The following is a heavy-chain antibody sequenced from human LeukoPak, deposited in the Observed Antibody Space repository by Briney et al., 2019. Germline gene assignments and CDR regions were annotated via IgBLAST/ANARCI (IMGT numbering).Heavy chain of an antibody. CDR3: ARVLLGDDYNDWFDP. CDR2: INWNGGST. CDR1: GFTFDDCG. J-gene: IGHJ5*02. D-gene: IGHD5-24*01. Sequence: GGSLRLSCAASGFTFDDCGMTWVRQAPGKGLEWVSSINWNGGSTGYAESVKGRFTISRDNAKNSLYLQMNSLRAEDTALYYCARVLLGDDYNDWFDPWGQGTLVTVSS. V-gene: IGHV3-20*04.